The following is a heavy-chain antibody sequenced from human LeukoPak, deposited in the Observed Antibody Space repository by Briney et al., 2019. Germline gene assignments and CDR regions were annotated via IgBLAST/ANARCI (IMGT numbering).Heavy chain of an antibody. Sequence: AAVKDSCMASLYTLTVYYVHWVRQALGPGGEWMGWIYPNSGGTKDGKKSQGRVTMARYTSIRTAYMELSRLRCDDTAAYYCARDLAAQADRYDISGYYPYWGQGTLVTVSS. CDR3: ARDLAAQADRYDISGYYPY. CDR1: LYTLTVYY. D-gene: IGHD3-22*01. CDR2: IYPNSGGT. V-gene: IGHV1-2*02. J-gene: IGHJ4*02.